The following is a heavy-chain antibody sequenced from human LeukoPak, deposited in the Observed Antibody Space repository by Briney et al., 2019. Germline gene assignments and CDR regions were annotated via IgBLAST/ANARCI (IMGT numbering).Heavy chain of an antibody. Sequence: PGGSLRPSCAASGFTFSSFAMTWVRQAPGKGLEWVSTINNSGDSTYYGDSVKGRFTISRDNSKNTLYLQMNSLRAEDTAVYYCAKDHSSYDILTGYPLTWGQGTLVTVSS. CDR3: AKDHSSYDILTGYPLT. D-gene: IGHD3-9*01. CDR2: INNSGDST. J-gene: IGHJ5*02. V-gene: IGHV3-23*01. CDR1: GFTFSSFA.